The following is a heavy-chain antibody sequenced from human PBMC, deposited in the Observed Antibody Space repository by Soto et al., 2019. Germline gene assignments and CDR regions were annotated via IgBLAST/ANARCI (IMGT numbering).Heavy chain of an antibody. CDR2: IYYSGST. D-gene: IGHD3-22*01. V-gene: IGHV4-59*01. J-gene: IGHJ5*02. CDR1: GGSISSYY. Sequence: SETLSLTCTVSGGSISSYYWSWIRQPPGKGLEWIGYIYYSGSTNYNPSLKSRVTISVDTSKNQFSLKLSSVTAADTAVYYCARVNYDSSGYYFTWGQGTLVTVSS. CDR3: ARVNYDSSGYYFT.